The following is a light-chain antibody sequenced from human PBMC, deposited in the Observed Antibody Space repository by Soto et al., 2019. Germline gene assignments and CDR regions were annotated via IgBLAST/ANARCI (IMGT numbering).Light chain of an antibody. CDR1: SSNIGTNY. CDR3: AGWDDSLSGVV. CDR2: GNN. Sequence: QSVLTQPPSASGTPGQTVTISSSGSSSNIGTNYVFWYQQLPGTAPKLLIYGNNQRPSGVPDRFSGSRSGTSASLAISGLRPEDEADYYCAGWDDSLSGVVFGGGTKLTVL. V-gene: IGLV1-47*01. J-gene: IGLJ3*02.